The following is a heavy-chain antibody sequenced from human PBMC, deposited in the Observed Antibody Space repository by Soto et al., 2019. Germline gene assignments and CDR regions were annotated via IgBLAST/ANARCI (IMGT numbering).Heavy chain of an antibody. CDR3: AGLASGIYLVY. V-gene: IGHV4-39*01. CDR2: IYYSGST. J-gene: IGHJ4*02. D-gene: IGHD1-26*01. CDR1: GGSLSSSSYY. Sequence: SQALSLACTGSGGSLSSSSYYWGWIRQPPGKGLEWIGSIYYSGSTYYNPSLKSHVTISVDTCKNQLSLKLSSVTAADTAVYYCAGLASGIYLVYLGQGNLVAVSS.